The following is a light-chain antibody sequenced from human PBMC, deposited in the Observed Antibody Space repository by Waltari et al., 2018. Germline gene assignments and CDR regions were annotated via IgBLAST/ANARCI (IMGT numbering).Light chain of an antibody. Sequence: QSALTQPASVSGSPGQSITISCTGTSSDVGGYNYVSWYQQHPGKAPKFIIYDFSDRPSGVSNRFSGSKSGNTASLTISGLQAEDEADYYCTSYSTTTTLVFGGGTKVAVL. CDR3: TSYSTTTTLV. CDR2: DFS. CDR1: SSDVGGYNY. J-gene: IGLJ2*01. V-gene: IGLV2-14*03.